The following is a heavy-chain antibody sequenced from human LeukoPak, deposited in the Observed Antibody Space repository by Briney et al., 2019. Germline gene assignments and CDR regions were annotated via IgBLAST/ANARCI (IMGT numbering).Heavy chain of an antibody. J-gene: IGHJ4*02. V-gene: IGHV5-51*01. D-gene: IGHD6-6*01. CDR2: IYPGDSDT. CDR3: TRVYYSSSLHHFDY. CDR1: GYIFTGYW. Sequence: GESLKISCKGSGYIFTGYWIGWVRQMPGKGLEWMGTIYPGDSDTRYSPSFQGQVTISGDKSISTAYLQWSSLKASDTAMYYCTRVYYSSSLHHFDYWGQGTLVTVSS.